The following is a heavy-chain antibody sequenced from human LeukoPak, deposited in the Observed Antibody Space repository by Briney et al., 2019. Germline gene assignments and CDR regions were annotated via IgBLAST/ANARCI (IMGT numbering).Heavy chain of an antibody. V-gene: IGHV3-21*01. Sequence: XYXXXXVRQAPGKGLEWXSSVSSSSIYMYYPSSVKGRFTISRDNANNSLYLQMNSLRAEDTAVYYCARAKVGATTSSYYYYGMDVWGQGTTVTVSS. CDR3: ARAKVGATTSSYYYYGMDV. CDR1: XYX. D-gene: IGHD1-26*01. J-gene: IGHJ6*02. CDR2: VSSSSIYM.